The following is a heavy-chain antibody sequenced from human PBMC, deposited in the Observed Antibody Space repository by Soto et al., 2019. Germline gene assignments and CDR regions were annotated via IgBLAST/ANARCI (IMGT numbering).Heavy chain of an antibody. Sequence: SETLSLTCAVYGGFFSGYYWSWIRQPPGKGLEWIGEINHSGSTNYNPSHKRRVTISVDTSKNQYSLKLSSVTAADTAVYYCAREGYPGGFDYWGQGTLVTVS. CDR3: AREGYPGGFDY. J-gene: IGHJ4*02. D-gene: IGHD6-13*01. CDR2: INHSGST. V-gene: IGHV4-34*01. CDR1: GGFFSGYY.